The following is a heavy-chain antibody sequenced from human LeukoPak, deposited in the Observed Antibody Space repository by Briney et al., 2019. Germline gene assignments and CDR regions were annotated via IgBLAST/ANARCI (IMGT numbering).Heavy chain of an antibody. CDR1: GGSISSFY. CDR2: INSRGTT. V-gene: IGHV4-4*07. Sequence: SETLSLTCTVSGGSISSFYWNWIRQPAGKGLEWIGRINSRGTTNYNPSLKSRLTMSVDMSKNQFSLKLSSVTAADTAVHYCARALGYESFDYGGQGTLVTVSS. D-gene: IGHD5-12*01. J-gene: IGHJ4*02. CDR3: ARALGYESFDY.